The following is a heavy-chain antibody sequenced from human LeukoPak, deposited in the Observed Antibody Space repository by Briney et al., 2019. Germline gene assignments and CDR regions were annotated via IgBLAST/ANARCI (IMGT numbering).Heavy chain of an antibody. J-gene: IGHJ4*02. CDR1: GFTFSDYY. D-gene: IGHD3-22*01. V-gene: IGHV3-11*01. CDR2: ISHRVSDV. CDR3: AKDFDSGGSYDGAHS. Sequence: PGGSLTLSCAASGFTFSDYYMSWISQAPGKGLEWVSYISHRVSDVQYADSVKGRFTISRDNARNSLYLQMNGLRPEDTAVYFCAKDFDSGGSYDGAHSWGQGALVTVSS.